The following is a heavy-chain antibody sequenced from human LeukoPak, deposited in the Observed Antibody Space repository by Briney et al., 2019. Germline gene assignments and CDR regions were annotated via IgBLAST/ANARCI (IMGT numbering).Heavy chain of an antibody. CDR3: ARVPLTWFGELSAAFDI. J-gene: IGHJ3*02. V-gene: IGHV1-8*01. Sequence: AASVKVSCKASGYTFTSYDINWVRQATGQGLEWMGWMNPNSGNTGYAQKFQGRVTMTRNTSISTAYMELSSLRSEDTAVYYCARVPLTWFGELSAAFDIWGQGTMVTVSS. CDR2: MNPNSGNT. CDR1: GYTFTSYD. D-gene: IGHD3-10*01.